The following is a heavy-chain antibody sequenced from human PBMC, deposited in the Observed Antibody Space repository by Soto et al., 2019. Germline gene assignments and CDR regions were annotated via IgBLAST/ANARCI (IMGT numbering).Heavy chain of an antibody. D-gene: IGHD3-3*01. V-gene: IGHV4-31*03. Sequence: SETLSLTCTVSGGSINSVGYYWRWIRQHPGKGLEWIGYIYYSGSTYYNPSLKSRVTISIDTSKNQFSLKLSSVTAADTAVYYCARAQTIFGIITVFDYWGQGTLVTVS. CDR3: ARAQTIFGIITVFDY. CDR2: IYYSGST. J-gene: IGHJ4*02. CDR1: GGSINSVGYY.